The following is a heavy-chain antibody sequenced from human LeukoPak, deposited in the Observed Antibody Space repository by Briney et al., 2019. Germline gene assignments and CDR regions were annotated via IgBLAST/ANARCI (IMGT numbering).Heavy chain of an antibody. CDR1: GFTFSTHE. V-gene: IGHV3-48*03. CDR2: IRSSGSPI. Sequence: GGSLRLSCAASGFTFSTHEMNWVRQAPGKGLEWVSYIRSSGSPIYYADSVKGRFTISRDNAKNSVYLQMNSLRDEDTAVYYCVRDPDALDYWGQGTLVTVSS. CDR3: VRDPDALDY. J-gene: IGHJ4*02.